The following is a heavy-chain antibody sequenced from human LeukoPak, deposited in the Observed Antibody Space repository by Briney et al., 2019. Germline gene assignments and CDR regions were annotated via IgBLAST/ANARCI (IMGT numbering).Heavy chain of an antibody. CDR2: IYYSGST. D-gene: IGHD3-22*01. CDR1: GGSISSSSYY. Sequence: PSETLSLTCTVSGGSISSSSYYWGWIRQPPGKGLEWIGSIYYSGSTYCNPSLKSRVTISVDTSKNQFSLKLSSVTAADTAVYYCASQTYYYDSSGYYWNYYYYMDVWGKGTTVTISS. CDR3: ASQTYYYDSSGYYWNYYYYMDV. J-gene: IGHJ6*03. V-gene: IGHV4-39*01.